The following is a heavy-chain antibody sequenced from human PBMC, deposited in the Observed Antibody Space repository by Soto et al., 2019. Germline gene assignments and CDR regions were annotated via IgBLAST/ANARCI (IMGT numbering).Heavy chain of an antibody. D-gene: IGHD3-10*01. J-gene: IGHJ4*02. CDR1: GFTFSNAR. CDR2: IKSNTDGGTT. V-gene: IGHV3-15*01. CDR3: TTASYGGFDY. Sequence: EVQLVESGGGLVKPGGSLRLSCAASGFTFSNARMSWVRQAPGKGLEWVGRIKSNTDGGTTDYAAPVKGRFTISRDDSKSTMDLQLNSLKTEDTAVYYCTTASYGGFDYWGQGTLVTVSS.